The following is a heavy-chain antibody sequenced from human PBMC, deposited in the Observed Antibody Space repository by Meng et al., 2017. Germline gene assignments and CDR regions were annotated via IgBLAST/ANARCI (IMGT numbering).Heavy chain of an antibody. Sequence: GGSLRLSCAASGFTFSSYAMHWVRQAPGKGLEWVGRIKSKTDGGTTDYAAPVKGRFTISRDDSKNTLYLQMNSLKTEDTAVYYCTTAGSGWYPYYYYGMDVWGQGTTVTVSS. J-gene: IGHJ6*02. D-gene: IGHD6-19*01. CDR2: IKSKTDGGTT. V-gene: IGHV3-15*01. CDR3: TTAGSGWYPYYYYGMDV. CDR1: GFTFSSYA.